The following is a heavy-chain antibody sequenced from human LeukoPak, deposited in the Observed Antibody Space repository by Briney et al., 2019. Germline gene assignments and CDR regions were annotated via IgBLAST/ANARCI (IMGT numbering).Heavy chain of an antibody. V-gene: IGHV3-33*01. CDR2: IWYDGSNK. CDR3: ARGGGRDGYPFDY. D-gene: IGHD5-24*01. Sequence: GGSLRLSCAASGFIFSSYGMHWVRQAPGKGLEWVAVIWYDGSNKYYADSVKGRFTISRDNSKNTLYVQMNSLRAEDTAVYYCARGGGRDGYPFDYWGQGTLVTVSS. CDR1: GFIFSSYG. J-gene: IGHJ4*02.